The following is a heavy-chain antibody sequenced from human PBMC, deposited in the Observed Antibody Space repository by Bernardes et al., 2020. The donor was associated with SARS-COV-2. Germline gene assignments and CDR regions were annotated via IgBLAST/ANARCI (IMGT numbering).Heavy chain of an antibody. D-gene: IGHD3-10*01. Sequence: VGSLSLSCAASGFTFSHYWMTWVRQAPGKGLEWVANIKQDGSEKYCVDSVKGRFTFSRDNAKNSLFLQMNSLRGEDTAVYYCARARFYASGTYSPIDLWGQGTLVTVSS. J-gene: IGHJ5*02. CDR3: ARARFYASGTYSPIDL. V-gene: IGHV3-7*01. CDR2: IKQDGSEK. CDR1: GFTFSHYW.